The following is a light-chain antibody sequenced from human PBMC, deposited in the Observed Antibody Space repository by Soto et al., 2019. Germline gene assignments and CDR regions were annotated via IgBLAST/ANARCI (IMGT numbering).Light chain of an antibody. CDR3: CSYVTTPEI. CDR1: SSDVDDYRY. Sequence: QSVLAQPRSVSGSPGQLLTISGTGTSSDVDDYRYVSWYQQYPGKAPKLVIYDGTKRPSGVPDRFSGSNSGNTASLTISGLQAEDEADYYCCSYVTTPEIFGTGTKVT. CDR2: DGT. V-gene: IGLV2-11*01. J-gene: IGLJ1*01.